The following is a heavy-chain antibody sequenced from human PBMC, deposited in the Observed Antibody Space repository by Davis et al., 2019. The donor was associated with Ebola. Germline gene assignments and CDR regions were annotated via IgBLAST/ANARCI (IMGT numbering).Heavy chain of an antibody. V-gene: IGHV4-34*01. CDR3: ARAGSYYYYYYGMDV. CDR2: INHSGST. J-gene: IGHJ6*02. CDR1: GGSINTDGSY. Sequence: PSETLSLTCAVSGGSINTDGSYWSWIRQPPGKGLEWIGEINHSGSTNYNPSLKSRVTISVDTSKNQFSLKLSSVTAADTAVYYCARAGSYYYYYYGMDVWGQGTTVTVSS.